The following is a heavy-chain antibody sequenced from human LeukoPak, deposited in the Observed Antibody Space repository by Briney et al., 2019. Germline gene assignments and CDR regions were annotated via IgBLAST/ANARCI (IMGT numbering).Heavy chain of an antibody. J-gene: IGHJ4*02. Sequence: PSETLSLTCTVSGGSISRYYWKWIRQPPGKGLEGIGYIYYSGATNYHPSLKSRVTISVDTSKNQFSLKLSSVTAADTAVYYCARGHSYYDNSGYSGIDYWGQGTLITVSS. CDR2: IYYSGAT. V-gene: IGHV4-59*01. D-gene: IGHD3-22*01. CDR3: ARGHSYYDNSGYSGIDY. CDR1: GGSISRYY.